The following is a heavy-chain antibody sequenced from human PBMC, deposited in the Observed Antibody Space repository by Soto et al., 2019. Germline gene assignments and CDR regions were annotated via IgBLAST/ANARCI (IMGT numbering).Heavy chain of an antibody. V-gene: IGHV3-21*01. CDR1: GFTFGSYS. CDR2: ISSSSSYL. Sequence: EVQLVESGGGLVQPGGSLRLSCAASGFTFGSYSMNWVRQAPGKGLEWVSPISSSSSYLYYADAVKGRFTISRDNAKNSLYLQMNSLRAEDTAVYYCARGLLWFGVFDYWGQGTLVTVSS. CDR3: ARGLLWFGVFDY. J-gene: IGHJ4*02. D-gene: IGHD3-10*01.